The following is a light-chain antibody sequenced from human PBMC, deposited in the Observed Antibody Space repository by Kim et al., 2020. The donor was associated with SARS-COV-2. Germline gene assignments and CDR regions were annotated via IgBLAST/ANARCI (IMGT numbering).Light chain of an antibody. CDR1: QSIYSNS. CDR2: DVS. J-gene: IGKJ1*01. Sequence: SPGERAPLSCRASQSIYSNSLAWYQQKPGQAPRLLMYDVSNRATGIPDRFSGSGSGTDFTLTISRLEPEDFAVYHCQQYSGSPRTFGQGTKVEIK. CDR3: QQYSGSPRT. V-gene: IGKV3-20*01.